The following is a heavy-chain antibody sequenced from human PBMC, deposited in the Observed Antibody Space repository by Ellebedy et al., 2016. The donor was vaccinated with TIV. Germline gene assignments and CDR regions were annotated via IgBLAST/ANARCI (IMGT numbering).Heavy chain of an antibody. V-gene: IGHV4-39*01. J-gene: IGHJ4*02. CDR1: GFTFSSYA. D-gene: IGHD3-22*01. CDR3: ARHPAYYYDSSGYTDY. Sequence: MPGGSLRLSCAASGFTFSSYAMSWVRQPPGKGLEWIGSIYYSGSTYYNPSLKSRVTISVDTSKNQFSLKLSSVTAADTAVYYCARHPAYYYDSSGYTDYWGQGTLVTVSS. CDR2: IYYSGST.